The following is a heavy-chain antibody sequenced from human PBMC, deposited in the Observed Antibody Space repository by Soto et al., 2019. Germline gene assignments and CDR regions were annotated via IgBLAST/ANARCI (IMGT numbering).Heavy chain of an antibody. J-gene: IGHJ6*02. V-gene: IGHV1-69*08. CDR1: GGTFSSYT. CDR2: IIPILGIA. CDR3: AREYYDSSGYYDIYYYYGMDV. D-gene: IGHD3-22*01. Sequence: QVQLVQSGAEVKKPGSSVKVSCKASGGTFSSYTISWVRQAPGQGLEWMGRIIPILGIANYAQKFQGRVTITADKSTSTAYMELSSLRSEDTAVYYCAREYYDSSGYYDIYYYYGMDVWGQGTTVTVSS.